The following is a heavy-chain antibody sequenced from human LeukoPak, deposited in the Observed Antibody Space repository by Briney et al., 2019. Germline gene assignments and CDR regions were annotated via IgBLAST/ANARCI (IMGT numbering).Heavy chain of an antibody. Sequence: SVTVSCKASGSTFSRSAISWVRQAPGQGLQWMGGVIPILGTTNYAQRFQDRVSITTDDSTSTSYMEFRSLRSVDTAVYYCARDDGSATMGFDSWGQGTLVTVSS. CDR3: ARDDGSATMGFDS. J-gene: IGHJ4*02. V-gene: IGHV1-69*05. D-gene: IGHD1-26*01. CDR2: VIPILGTT. CDR1: GSTFSRSA.